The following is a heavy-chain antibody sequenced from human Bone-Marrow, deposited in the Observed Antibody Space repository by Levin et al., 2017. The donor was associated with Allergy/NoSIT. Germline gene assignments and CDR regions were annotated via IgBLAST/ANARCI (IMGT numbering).Heavy chain of an antibody. J-gene: IGHJ4*02. D-gene: IGHD2-15*01. CDR2: IVPIFEKS. CDR1: GAAFRTNA. Sequence: SVKVSCKTSGAAFRTNAISWVRQVPGQGLEWMGAIVPIFEKSNYAQKFRGRVTISADEATATAYMEVTSLTSEDTALYYCARESHGGNFAHWGQGTLVTVSS. V-gene: IGHV1-69*13. CDR3: ARESHGGNFAH.